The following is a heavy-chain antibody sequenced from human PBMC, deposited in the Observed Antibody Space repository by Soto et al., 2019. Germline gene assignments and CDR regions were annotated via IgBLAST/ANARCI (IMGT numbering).Heavy chain of an antibody. J-gene: IGHJ6*02. Sequence: PGGSLRLSCAASGFTFSSYAMHWVRQAPGKGLEWVAVISYDGSNKYYADSVKGRFTISRDNSKNTLNLQMNSLRAEDTAVYYGARAKEAALPYYYYGMDVWGQGTTVTVSS. V-gene: IGHV3-30-3*01. CDR2: ISYDGSNK. CDR3: ARAKEAALPYYYYGMDV. CDR1: GFTFSSYA. D-gene: IGHD6-13*01.